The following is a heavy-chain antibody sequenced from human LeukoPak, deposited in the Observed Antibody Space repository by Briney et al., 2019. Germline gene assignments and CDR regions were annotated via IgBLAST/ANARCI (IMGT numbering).Heavy chain of an antibody. V-gene: IGHV4-39*01. D-gene: IGHD2-2*01. J-gene: IGHJ4*02. CDR2: IFHSGSS. CDR3: ARPKGEFCSSTSCFGEFDS. CDR1: GDAISRTNYY. Sequence: PSETLSLTCSVSGDAISRTNYYWGWIRQPPGKGLEWIGSIFHSGSSSYNPSLKSRVSISIDTSKNQFSLKLSSVTAADTAVYFCARPKGEFCSSTSCFGEFDSWGQGTLVTVSS.